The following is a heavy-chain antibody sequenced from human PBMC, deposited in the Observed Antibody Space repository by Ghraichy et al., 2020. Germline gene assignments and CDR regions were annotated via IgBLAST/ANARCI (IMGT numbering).Heavy chain of an antibody. CDR2: ISSSSSYT. CDR3: ARSRTGYSGDY. J-gene: IGHJ4*02. CDR1: GFTFSDYY. Sequence: GSLRLSCAASGFTFSDYYMSWIRQAPGKGLEWVSYISSSSSYTNYADSVKGRFTISRDNAKNSLYLQMNSLRAEDTAVYYCARSRTGYSGDYWGQGTLVTVSS. D-gene: IGHD5-12*01. V-gene: IGHV3-11*03.